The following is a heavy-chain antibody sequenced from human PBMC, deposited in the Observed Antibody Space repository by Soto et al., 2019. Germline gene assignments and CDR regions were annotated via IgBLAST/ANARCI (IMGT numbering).Heavy chain of an antibody. CDR1: GFVFSRYA. J-gene: IGHJ1*01. CDR2: ISKAGSVN. D-gene: IGHD3-3*01. Sequence: QVQLVESGGRVVQPGGSLRLSCAASGFVFSRYAIHWVRQAPGKGLEWVAGISKAGSVNYYADSVRGRFSISRDKSKNTVDLEMTELSRDDPSIFYCARSRSGAFLASFGYWGQGTLVTVSS. V-gene: IGHV3-30-3*01. CDR3: ARSRSGAFLASFGY.